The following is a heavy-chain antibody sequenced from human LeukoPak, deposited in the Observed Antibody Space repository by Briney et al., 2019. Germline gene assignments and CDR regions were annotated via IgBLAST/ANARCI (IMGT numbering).Heavy chain of an antibody. CDR1: GFTFSSYE. CDR3: ARDSGNYGLDY. V-gene: IGHV3-48*03. CDR2: ISSSGSTI. J-gene: IGHJ4*02. Sequence: GGSLRLSCAASGFTFSSYEMNWVRQAPGKGLEWVSYISSSGSTIYYADSVKGRFTISRDNAKNSLYLQTNSLRAEDTAVYYCARDSGNYGLDYWGQGTLVTVSS. D-gene: IGHD4-11*01.